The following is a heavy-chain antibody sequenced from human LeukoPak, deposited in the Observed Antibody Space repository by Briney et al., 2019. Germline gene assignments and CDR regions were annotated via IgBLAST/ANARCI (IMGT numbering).Heavy chain of an antibody. Sequence: SETLSLTCTVSGGSISNYYWSWIRQPPGKGLEWIGYIYYSGSTKYNPSLKSRVTISVDTSKNQFSLRLSPVTAADTAVYYCARAAGERGYSYVVRFGGYYYMDVWGKGTTVTVSS. D-gene: IGHD5-18*01. V-gene: IGHV4-59*12. CDR3: ARAAGERGYSYVVRFGGYYYMDV. J-gene: IGHJ6*03. CDR1: GGSISNYY. CDR2: IYYSGST.